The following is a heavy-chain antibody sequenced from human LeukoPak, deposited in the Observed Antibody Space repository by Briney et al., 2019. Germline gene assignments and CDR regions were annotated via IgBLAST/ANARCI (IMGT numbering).Heavy chain of an antibody. Sequence: GGSLRLSCAASGFTFSSYRMNWVRQAPGKGLEWVSSISSSSTYIYYADSVKGRFTISRDNAKNSLYLQMNSLRAEDTAVYYCARDEYSYGYYYYYMDVWGKGTTVTVSS. CDR1: GFTFSSYR. CDR3: ARDEYSYGYYYYYMDV. V-gene: IGHV3-21*01. J-gene: IGHJ6*03. D-gene: IGHD5-18*01. CDR2: ISSSSTYI.